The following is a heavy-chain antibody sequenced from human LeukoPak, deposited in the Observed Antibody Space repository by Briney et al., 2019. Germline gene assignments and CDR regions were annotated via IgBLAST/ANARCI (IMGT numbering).Heavy chain of an antibody. CDR2: VNPSGGST. CDR3: AREVRNDYGDDFDY. Sequence: ASVKVSCKASGYTFTSYYIHWVRQAPGQGLEWMGTVNPSGGSTTYAQKFQGRLTMTRDTSTSTVYMELSSLRSDDTAVYYCAREVRNDYGDDFDYWGQGTLVTVSS. J-gene: IGHJ4*02. V-gene: IGHV1-46*01. CDR1: GYTFTSYY. D-gene: IGHD4-17*01.